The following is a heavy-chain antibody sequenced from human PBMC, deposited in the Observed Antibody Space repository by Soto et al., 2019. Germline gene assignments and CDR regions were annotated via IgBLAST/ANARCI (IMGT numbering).Heavy chain of an antibody. V-gene: IGHV3-23*01. CDR1: GFTFSNYD. CDR3: AKDLGIYGGYDSYFDY. CDR2: ISAGGGST. Sequence: GGSLRLSCAASGFTFSNYDMSWVRQAPGEGLEWVSAISAGGGSTYYADSVKGRFTISSDNSKNTLYLQMNSLRAEDTAVYYCAKDLGIYGGYDSYFDYWGQGTLVTVSS. D-gene: IGHD5-12*01. J-gene: IGHJ4*02.